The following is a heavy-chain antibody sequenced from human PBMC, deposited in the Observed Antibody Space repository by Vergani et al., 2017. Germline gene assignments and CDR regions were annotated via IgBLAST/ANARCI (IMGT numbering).Heavy chain of an antibody. D-gene: IGHD3-3*01. CDR3: ARSESRVRFLEWYDI. CDR2: IWYDGSNK. J-gene: IGHJ3*02. V-gene: IGHV3-33*01. Sequence: QVQLVESGGGVVQPGRSLRLSCAASGFTFSSYGMHWVRQAPGKGLEWVAVIWYDGSNKYYADSVKGRFTISRDNSKNTLYLQMNSLRAEDTAVYYCARSESRVRFLEWYDIWGQGTMVTVSS. CDR1: GFTFSSYG.